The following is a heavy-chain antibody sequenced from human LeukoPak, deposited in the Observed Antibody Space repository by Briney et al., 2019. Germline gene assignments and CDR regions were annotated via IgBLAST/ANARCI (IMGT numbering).Heavy chain of an antibody. V-gene: IGHV4-59*01. CDR2: IYYCGST. D-gene: IGHD3-3*01. CDR1: GGSISSYF. Sequence: SETLSLTCTVSGGSISSYFWRWLRQPPGRGLEWVGYIYYCGSTNYNPSLTSRVTISVDTSKNQFSLNLSSVTAADTAVYYCARSIFGVVNDYYYDGMDVWGQGTTVTVSS. J-gene: IGHJ6*02. CDR3: ARSIFGVVNDYYYDGMDV.